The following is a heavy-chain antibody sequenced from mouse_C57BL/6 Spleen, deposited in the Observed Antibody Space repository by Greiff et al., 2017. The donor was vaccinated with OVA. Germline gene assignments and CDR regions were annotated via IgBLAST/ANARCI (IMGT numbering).Heavy chain of an antibody. CDR3: ARRGSYYGYDGYFDY. D-gene: IGHD2-2*01. J-gene: IGHJ2*01. CDR1: GYTFTGYW. Sequence: VQLQQSGAELLKPGASVKLSCKATGYTFTGYWIEWVKQRPGHGLEWIGEILPGSGSTNYNEKFKGKATFTADTSSNTAYMQLSSLTTEDSAIYYCARRGSYYGYDGYFDYWGQGTTLTVSS. CDR2: ILPGSGST. V-gene: IGHV1-9*01.